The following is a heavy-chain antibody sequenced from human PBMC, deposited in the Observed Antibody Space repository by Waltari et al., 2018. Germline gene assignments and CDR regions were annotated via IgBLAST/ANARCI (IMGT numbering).Heavy chain of an antibody. CDR2: INPNSGGT. J-gene: IGHJ4*02. Sequence: QVQLVQSGAEVKKPGASVKVSCKASGYTFTGYYMHWVRQASGQGLEWMGRINPNSGGTNYAQKFQGRVTMTRDTSISTAYMELSRLRSDDTAVYYCARDPQTGTEDLYYFDYWGQGTLVTVSS. V-gene: IGHV1-2*06. CDR3: ARDPQTGTEDLYYFDY. CDR1: GYTFTGYY. D-gene: IGHD1-1*01.